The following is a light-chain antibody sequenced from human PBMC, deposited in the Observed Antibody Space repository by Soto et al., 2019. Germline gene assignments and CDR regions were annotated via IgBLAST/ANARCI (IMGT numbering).Light chain of an antibody. V-gene: IGKV3-11*01. CDR1: QSVSSY. Sequence: EIVLTQSPATLSLSPGERATLSCRASQSVSSYLAWYQQKPGQAPRLLIYDASNRATGISARFSGSGSGTDFPLTISSLEAEDFAVYYFQQRSNWPWTFGQGTKLEIK. CDR2: DAS. J-gene: IGKJ2*01. CDR3: QQRSNWPWT.